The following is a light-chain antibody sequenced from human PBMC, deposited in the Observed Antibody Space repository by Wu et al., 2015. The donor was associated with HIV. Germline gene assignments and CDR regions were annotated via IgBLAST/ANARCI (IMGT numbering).Light chain of an antibody. CDR3: QQYNNWPSWT. Sequence: EIIMTQSPAILSVSPGERATLSCRASQIISTNLAWYQQKPGQAPRLLMFDASTRATGIPARFSGSGSATDFTLTINGLQSADFAVYYCQQYNNWPSWTFGQGTKVEIK. V-gene: IGKV3-15*01. J-gene: IGKJ1*01. CDR2: DAS. CDR1: QIISTN.